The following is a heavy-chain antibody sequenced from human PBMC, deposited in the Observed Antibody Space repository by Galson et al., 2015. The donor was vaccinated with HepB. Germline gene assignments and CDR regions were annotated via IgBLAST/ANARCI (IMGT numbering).Heavy chain of an antibody. D-gene: IGHD3-10*01. CDR2: ISGSGSIT. CDR1: GFTFSDYA. V-gene: IGHV3-23*01. CDR3: AKGGLLVWFAL. J-gene: IGHJ5*02. Sequence: SLRLSCAASGFTFSDYAMSWVRQAPGKGLEWVSEISGSGSITYYADSVKGRFTISRDNPKKTLYLEINSLRAEDTAVYYCAKGGLLVWFALWGQGILVTVSS.